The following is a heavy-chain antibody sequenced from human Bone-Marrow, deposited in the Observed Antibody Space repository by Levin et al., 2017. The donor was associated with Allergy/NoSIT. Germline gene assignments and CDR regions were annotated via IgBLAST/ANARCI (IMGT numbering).Heavy chain of an antibody. CDR1: GFTFRTYV. CDR3: ARVMSPGGGRSGWYGGDDC. D-gene: IGHD6-19*01. Sequence: LSLTCAASGFTFRTYVMSWVRQAPGKGLEWVSSIFAGGGGTYVDSVKGRFTISRDNSKNTLYLQMNSLRDEDTAVYYCARVMSPGGGRSGWYGGDDCWGQGTLVTVSS. J-gene: IGHJ4*02. CDR2: IFAGGGGT. V-gene: IGHV3-23*01.